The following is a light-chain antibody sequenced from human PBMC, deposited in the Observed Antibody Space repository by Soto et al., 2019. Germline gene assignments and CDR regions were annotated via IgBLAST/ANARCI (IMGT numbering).Light chain of an antibody. CDR3: QQYYSTPYT. CDR2: WAS. V-gene: IGKV4-1*01. CDR1: QSVLYSSNNKNY. J-gene: IGKJ5*01. Sequence: ETLMAQSPASLAVSLGERATINCQSSQSVLYSSNNKNYLAWYQQKPGQPPKLLIYWASTRESGVPDRFSGSGSGTDFTLTISSLQAEDVAVYYCQQYYSTPYTFGQGTRLEIK.